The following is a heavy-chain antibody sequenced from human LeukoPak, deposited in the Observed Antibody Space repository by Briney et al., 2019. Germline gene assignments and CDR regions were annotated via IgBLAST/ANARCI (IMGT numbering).Heavy chain of an antibody. V-gene: IGHV3-23*01. Sequence: GGSLGLSCAASGFTFSSYAMSWVRQAPGKGLEWVSAISGSGGSTYYADSVKGRFTISRDNSKNTLYLQMNSLRAEDTAVYYCAKWSRRYYDSSGYYFWGQGTLVTVSS. D-gene: IGHD3-22*01. J-gene: IGHJ4*02. CDR2: ISGSGGST. CDR1: GFTFSSYA. CDR3: AKWSRRYYDSSGYYF.